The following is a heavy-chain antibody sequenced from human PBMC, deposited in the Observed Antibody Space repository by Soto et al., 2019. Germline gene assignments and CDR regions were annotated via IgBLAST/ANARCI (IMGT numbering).Heavy chain of an antibody. CDR1: GVTFSSYS. D-gene: IGHD6-19*01. J-gene: IGHJ4*02. V-gene: IGHV3-21*05. Sequence: PGGSLRLSCAASGVTFSSYSMNWISQAPGKGLEWVSYISSTGSYTNYADSVKGRFTISRDNAKNSLYLQMNSLRAEDTAVYYCARDSTGWRAVYDYWGQGSLVTVPQ. CDR2: ISSTGSYT. CDR3: ARDSTGWRAVYDY.